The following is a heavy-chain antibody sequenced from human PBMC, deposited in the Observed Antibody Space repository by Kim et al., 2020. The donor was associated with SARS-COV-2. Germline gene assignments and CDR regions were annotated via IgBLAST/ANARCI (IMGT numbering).Heavy chain of an antibody. Sequence: SETLSLTCAVYGGSFSGYYWSWIRQPPGKGLEWIGEINHSGSTNYNPSLKSRVTISVDTSKNQFSLKLSSVTAADTAVYYCARGLSGWYADYWGQGTLVTVSS. CDR1: GGSFSGYY. J-gene: IGHJ4*02. CDR2: INHSGST. CDR3: ARGLSGWYADY. D-gene: IGHD6-19*01. V-gene: IGHV4-34*01.